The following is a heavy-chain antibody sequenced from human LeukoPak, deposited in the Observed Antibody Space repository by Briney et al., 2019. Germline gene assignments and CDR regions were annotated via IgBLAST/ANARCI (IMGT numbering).Heavy chain of an antibody. J-gene: IGHJ4*02. CDR1: GGSLSSSSYY. V-gene: IGHV4-30-4*08. Sequence: PSETLSLTCTVSGGSLSSSSYYWGWIRQPPGKGLEWIGYISYSGSTYCNPSLKSRVTISLDTSKNQFSLKLTSVTAADTAVYHCARVGVGDIHLDFWGQGTLVTVSS. D-gene: IGHD3-9*01. CDR2: ISYSGST. CDR3: ARVGVGDIHLDF.